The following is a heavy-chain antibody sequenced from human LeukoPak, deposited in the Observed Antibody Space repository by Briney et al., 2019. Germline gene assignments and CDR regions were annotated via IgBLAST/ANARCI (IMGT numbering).Heavy chain of an antibody. V-gene: IGHV1-2*02. Sequence: ASVKVSFKASGYTFTGYYMHWVRQAPGQGLEWMGCINPNSGGTNYAQKFQGRVTMTRDTSISTAYMELSRLRSDDTAVYYCARWDIVVVPAASGYFDYWGQGTLVTVSS. CDR2: INPNSGGT. CDR3: ARWDIVVVPAASGYFDY. CDR1: GYTFTGYY. J-gene: IGHJ4*02. D-gene: IGHD2-2*01.